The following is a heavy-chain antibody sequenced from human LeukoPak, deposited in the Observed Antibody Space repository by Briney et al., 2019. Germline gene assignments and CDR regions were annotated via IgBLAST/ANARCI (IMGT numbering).Heavy chain of an antibody. Sequence: GRSLRLSCATSGFTFSSYWMHWVRQVPGKGLVWVSRVNTDGSSTTYAESVKGRFTISRDNAKNMLFLQMNSLRAEDTAVYYCARQGSAWDYFDYWGQGTLVTVSS. CDR3: ARQGSAWDYFDY. CDR2: VNTDGSST. J-gene: IGHJ4*02. CDR1: GFTFSSYW. V-gene: IGHV3-74*03. D-gene: IGHD6-19*01.